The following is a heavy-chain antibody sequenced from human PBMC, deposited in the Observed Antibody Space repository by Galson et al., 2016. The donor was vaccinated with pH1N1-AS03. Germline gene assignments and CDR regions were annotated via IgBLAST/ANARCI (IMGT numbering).Heavy chain of an antibody. CDR3: AREPYHPSYFDY. V-gene: IGHV3-74*01. Sequence: SLRLSCAASGFIFSSYWMHWVRQVPGKGLVWVARINSDGSRTRYADSVKGRFTISRDNAKNTLYLQMDSLRAEDTAVYYCAREPYHPSYFDYWGQGTLVTVFS. CDR1: GFIFSSYW. CDR2: INSDGSRT. J-gene: IGHJ4*02.